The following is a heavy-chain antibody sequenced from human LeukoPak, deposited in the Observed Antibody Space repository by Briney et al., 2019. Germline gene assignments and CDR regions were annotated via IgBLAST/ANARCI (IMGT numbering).Heavy chain of an antibody. CDR3: ARGYSSGWYQFDY. D-gene: IGHD6-19*01. J-gene: IGHJ4*02. CDR1: GFTFSSYA. CDR2: ISSNGGST. Sequence: PSGSLTLSCAAPGFTFSSYAMHWVRQAPGKGLEYVSAISSNGGSTYYANSVRGRFTISRDNSKNTLYLQMGSLRAEDMAVYYCARGYSSGWYQFDYWGPGNLGSVSS. V-gene: IGHV3-64*01.